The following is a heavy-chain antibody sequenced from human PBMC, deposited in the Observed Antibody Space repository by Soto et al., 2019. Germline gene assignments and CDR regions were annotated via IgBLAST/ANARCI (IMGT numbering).Heavy chain of an antibody. CDR1: GGSFSGYY. J-gene: IGHJ4*02. D-gene: IGHD6-6*01. CDR3: ARTAARWSVYFDY. CDR2: INHSGST. Sequence: SETLSLTCAVYGGSFSGYYWSWIRQPPGKGLEWIGEINHSGSTNYNPPLKSRVTISVDTSKNQFSLKLSSVTAADTAVYYCARTAARWSVYFDYWGQGTLVTAPQ. V-gene: IGHV4-34*01.